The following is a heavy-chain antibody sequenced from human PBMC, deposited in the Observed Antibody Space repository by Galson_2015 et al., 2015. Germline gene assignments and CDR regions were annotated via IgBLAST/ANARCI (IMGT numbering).Heavy chain of an antibody. Sequence: SLRLSCAASGFTFRTIGMHWVRQAPGKGLEWLTTILYDGTKYYRASVKGRFTISSDDSKPTAYLQMNSLRADDTAAYYCAKDLRGGFYCMDFWGQGTPVTVSS. CDR3: AKDLRGGFYCMDF. V-gene: IGHV3-30*18. D-gene: IGHD2/OR15-2a*01. CDR2: ILYDGTK. J-gene: IGHJ6*02. CDR1: GFTFRTIG.